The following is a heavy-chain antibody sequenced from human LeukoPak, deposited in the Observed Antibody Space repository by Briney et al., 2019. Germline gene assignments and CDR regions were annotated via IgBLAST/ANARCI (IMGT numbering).Heavy chain of an antibody. Sequence: GGSLRLSCAASGFTFSSYSMNWVRQAPGKGLEWVSSISSSSSYIYYADSVKGRFTISRDNAKNSLYLQMNSLRAEDTDVYYCAGDYYYDSSGYYYMDVWGKGTTVTVSS. J-gene: IGHJ6*03. CDR3: AGDYYYDSSGYYYMDV. CDR1: GFTFSSYS. V-gene: IGHV3-21*01. CDR2: ISSSSSYI. D-gene: IGHD3-22*01.